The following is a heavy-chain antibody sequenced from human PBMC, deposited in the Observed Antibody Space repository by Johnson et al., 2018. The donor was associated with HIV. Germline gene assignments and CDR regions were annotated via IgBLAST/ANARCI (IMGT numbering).Heavy chain of an antibody. CDR1: GFTFSSYA. J-gene: IGHJ3*02. D-gene: IGHD2/OR15-2a*01. CDR2: ISYDGSNK. Sequence: QVQLVESGGGVVQPGRSLRLSCAASGFTFSSYAMHWVRQAPGKGLEWVAVISYDGSNKYYADSVKGRFTISRDNSKNTLYLQMNSLRAEGTAVYYCAKNSASFDIWGQGTIVTVSS. V-gene: IGHV3-30*04. CDR3: AKNSASFDI.